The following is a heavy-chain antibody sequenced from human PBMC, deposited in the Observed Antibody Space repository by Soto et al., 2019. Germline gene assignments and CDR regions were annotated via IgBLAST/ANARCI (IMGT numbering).Heavy chain of an antibody. Sequence: ASVQVSCKASRYTFTGYYMHWVRQAPGQGLEWMGWINPNSGGTNYAQKFQGRVTMTRDTSISTAYMELSRLRSDKTAVYYCARRLAYDYGDYGWGQGTLVTVSS. V-gene: IGHV1-2*02. CDR2: INPNSGGT. CDR1: RYTFTGYY. CDR3: ARRLAYDYGDYG. D-gene: IGHD4-17*01. J-gene: IGHJ4*02.